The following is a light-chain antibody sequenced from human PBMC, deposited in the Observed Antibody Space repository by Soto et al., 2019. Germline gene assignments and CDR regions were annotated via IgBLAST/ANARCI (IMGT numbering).Light chain of an antibody. J-gene: IGKJ2*01. CDR2: GAS. V-gene: IGKV3-15*01. CDR1: QSVSSN. CDR3: QQYNNWPYT. Sequence: EIVMTQSPATLSVSPGERAALSCRASQSVSSNFAWYQQKPGQAPRLLIYGASTRATGIPARFSGSGSGTEFTLTICSLQSEDFAVYYCQQYNNWPYTFGQGTKLEI.